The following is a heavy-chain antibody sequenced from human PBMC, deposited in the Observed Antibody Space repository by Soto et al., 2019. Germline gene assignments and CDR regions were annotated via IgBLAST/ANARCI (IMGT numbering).Heavy chain of an antibody. CDR1: GFMFSAYA. D-gene: IGHD2-15*01. V-gene: IGHV3-23*01. CDR2: MSGTSADT. Sequence: DVHLLESGGGLVQPGGSLRLSCAASGFMFSAYAMHWVRQAPGQGLEWVSSMSGTSADTYYADSVKGRFTVSRDSSKDTLYLQLKSLRAEDTALYFCAREDGGGPFAYWGQGTLFIVSS. J-gene: IGHJ4*02. CDR3: AREDGGGPFAY.